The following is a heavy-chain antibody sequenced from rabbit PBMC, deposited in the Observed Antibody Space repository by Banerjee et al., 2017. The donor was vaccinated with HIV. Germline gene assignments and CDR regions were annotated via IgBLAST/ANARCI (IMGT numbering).Heavy chain of an antibody. CDR2: IDAVIGST. V-gene: IGHV1S45*01. J-gene: IGHJ4*01. CDR3: ARGAAYAGYGYPTYFNL. D-gene: IGHD6-1*01. CDR1: GFSFSSGYD. Sequence: QEQLEESGGDLVKPGASLTLTCTASGFSFSSGYDMCWVRQAPEKGLEWIACIDAVIGSTWYASWAKGRFTISKTSSTTVTLQMTSLTAADTATYFCARGAAYAGYGYPTYFNLWGQGTLVTVS.